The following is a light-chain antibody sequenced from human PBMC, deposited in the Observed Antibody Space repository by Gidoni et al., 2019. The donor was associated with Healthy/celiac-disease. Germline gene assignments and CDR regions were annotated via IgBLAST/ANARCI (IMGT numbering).Light chain of an antibody. CDR1: QSVSSSY. J-gene: IGKJ2*01. CDR3: QQYGSSPQNT. V-gene: IGKV3-20*01. CDR2: GGS. Sequence: EIVLTQSPATLSLSPGDRATLSCRASQSVSSSYLAWYQQKPGHAPRLLIYGGSSRATGIPDRFSGSGSGTDFTLTISRLEPEDFAVYYCQQYGSSPQNTFGQGTKLEIK.